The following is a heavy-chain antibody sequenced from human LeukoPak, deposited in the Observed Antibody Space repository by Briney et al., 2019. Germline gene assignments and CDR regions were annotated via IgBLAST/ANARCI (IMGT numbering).Heavy chain of an antibody. J-gene: IGHJ4*02. V-gene: IGHV4-4*02. D-gene: IGHD1-14*01. CDR3: TRETMPVCPFVF. CDR1: VGALDSTNY. Sequence: PSGTLSLTCGVSVGALDSTNYWSWVRQAPGKGLEWIGEIAHDGTRNYNPSLRSRVAMSFDRANNYFSLSLTAVTAADTALYSCTRETMPVCPFVFCGQGVMVTVSS. CDR2: IAHDGTR.